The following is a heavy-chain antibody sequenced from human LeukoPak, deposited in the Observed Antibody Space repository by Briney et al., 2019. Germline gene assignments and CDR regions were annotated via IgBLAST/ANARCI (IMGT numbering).Heavy chain of an antibody. CDR1: GDSMSSIDW. CDR3: AANGYYTIEY. D-gene: IGHD1-26*01. CDR2: IHHTGST. Sequence: SETLSLTCAVSGDSMSSIDWWSWVRQPPGKGLEWVGEIHHTGSTNYNPSLNSRVIISVDKSKTQFSLNFTSMSAADSAVYYCAANGYYTIEYWGQGTLVTVSS. J-gene: IGHJ4*02. V-gene: IGHV4-4*02.